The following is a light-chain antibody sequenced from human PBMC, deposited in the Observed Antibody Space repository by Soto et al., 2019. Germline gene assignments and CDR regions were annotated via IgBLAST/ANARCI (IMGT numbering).Light chain of an antibody. J-gene: IGKJ3*01. CDR2: DAS. CDR1: QSISSW. CDR3: QQYSSYSRGT. V-gene: IGKV1-5*01. Sequence: DIQMTQSPSTLSASVGDRVTITCRASQSISSWLAWDQQRPGKTPRLLIYDASTLESGVPSRFSGSGSGTEFTLTISSLQPDDFAPYYCQQYSSYSRGTFGPGTKVDIK.